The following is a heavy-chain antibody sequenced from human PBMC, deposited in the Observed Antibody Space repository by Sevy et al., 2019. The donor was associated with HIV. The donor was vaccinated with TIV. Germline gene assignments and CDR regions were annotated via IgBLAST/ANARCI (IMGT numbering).Heavy chain of an antibody. V-gene: IGHV1-18*01. CDR1: GYTFSSYG. CDR3: AREGYYYRSGTYRPPNYYGMDV. CDR2: ISDYNRYT. D-gene: IGHD3-10*01. J-gene: IGHJ6*02. Sequence: ASVKVSCKASGYTFSSYGISWVRQAPGEGLEWMGWISDYNRYTNYAHKFHGRVTMSTETSTRTAYMELRSLRSDDTAVYFCAREGYYYRSGTYRPPNYYGMDVWGQGTAVTVSS.